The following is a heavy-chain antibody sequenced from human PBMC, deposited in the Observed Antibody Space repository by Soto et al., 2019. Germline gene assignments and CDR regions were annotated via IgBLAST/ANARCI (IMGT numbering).Heavy chain of an antibody. D-gene: IGHD3-16*01. V-gene: IGHV4-59*01. J-gene: IGHJ4*02. CDR3: AKWSETLYSFDD. CDR1: TASITLYY. Sequence: QVQLQESGPGLVKPSGTLSLTCSVSTASITLYYWNWIRQIPGKRMEWIGYIYHSGASLYNPSLKSRVSMSVDTSKNQFSLNLRAVSAADTAVYYCAKWSETLYSFDDWGQGIPVTVSS. CDR2: IYHSGAS.